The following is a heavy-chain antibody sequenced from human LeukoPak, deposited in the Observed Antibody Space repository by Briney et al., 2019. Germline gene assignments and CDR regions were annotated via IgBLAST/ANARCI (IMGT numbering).Heavy chain of an antibody. CDR3: ARQDVTRSGYYEDSWFDP. CDR1: GGSISSSSYY. D-gene: IGHD3-3*01. V-gene: IGHV4-39*07. Sequence: SETLSLTCTVSGGSISSSSYYWGWIRQPPGKGLEWIGSIYHSGSTYYNPSLKSRVTISVDTSKNQFSLKLSSVTAADTAVYYCARQDVTRSGYYEDSWFDPWGQGTLVTVSS. CDR2: IYHSGST. J-gene: IGHJ5*02.